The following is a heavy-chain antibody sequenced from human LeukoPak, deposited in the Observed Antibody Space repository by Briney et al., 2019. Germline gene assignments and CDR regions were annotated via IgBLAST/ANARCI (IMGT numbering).Heavy chain of an antibody. D-gene: IGHD3-16*01. V-gene: IGHV3-7*01. CDR3: ARAFS. J-gene: IGHJ5*02. CDR1: GFTFSSYA. Sequence: HPGGSLRLSCTAPGFTFSSYAIHWIRQAPGKGLEWVANIKKDGSEKSYVDSVKGRFTISRDNAKNSLYLQMNSLRAEDTAVYYCARAFSWGQGTLVTVSS. CDR2: IKKDGSEK.